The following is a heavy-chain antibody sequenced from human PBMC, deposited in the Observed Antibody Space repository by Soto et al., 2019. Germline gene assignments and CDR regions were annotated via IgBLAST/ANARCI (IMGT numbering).Heavy chain of an antibody. CDR2: IRDSGHST. Sequence: EVQLLESGGGLVQPGGSLRLSCAASGFTFSTYSMTWVRQAPGKGLEWVSTIRDSGHSTHYADSVRGRFAISRDNSKNTQFLQMNSLRAEDTAVYYCARVKAQILSSGWYGGDDIWGQGTMVTVSS. D-gene: IGHD6-19*01. CDR1: GFTFSTYS. CDR3: ARVKAQILSSGWYGGDDI. J-gene: IGHJ3*02. V-gene: IGHV3-23*01.